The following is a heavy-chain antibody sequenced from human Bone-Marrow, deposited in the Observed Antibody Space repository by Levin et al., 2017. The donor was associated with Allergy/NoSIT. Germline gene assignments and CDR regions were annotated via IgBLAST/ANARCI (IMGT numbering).Heavy chain of an antibody. V-gene: IGHV3-23*01. Sequence: SLLLSFSSSLFAFRPSALNWVRQAPGTFLAFFSLLLSLFPPTDYIDSVKGRFTISRDNSKNVLYLQMSSLRAEDTAVYHCAKQFLDHNWGQGTLVTVSS. CDR2: LLSLFPPT. CDR1: LFAFRPSA. CDR3: AKQFLDHN. D-gene: IGHD3/OR15-3a*01. J-gene: IGHJ4*02.